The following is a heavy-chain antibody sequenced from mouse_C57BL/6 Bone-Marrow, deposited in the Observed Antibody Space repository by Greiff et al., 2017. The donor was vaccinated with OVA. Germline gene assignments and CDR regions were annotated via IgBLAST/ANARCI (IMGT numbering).Heavy chain of an antibody. CDR2: IDPSDSET. J-gene: IGHJ1*03. Sequence: QVQLQQSGAELVRPGSSVKLSCKASGYTFTSYWMHWVKQRPIQGLEWIGNIDPSDSETHYNQKFKDKATLTVDKSSSTAYMQLSSLTSEDSAVYYCARPLTGSYWYFDVWGTGTTVTVSS. D-gene: IGHD4-1*01. CDR1: GYTFTSYW. V-gene: IGHV1-52*01. CDR3: ARPLTGSYWYFDV.